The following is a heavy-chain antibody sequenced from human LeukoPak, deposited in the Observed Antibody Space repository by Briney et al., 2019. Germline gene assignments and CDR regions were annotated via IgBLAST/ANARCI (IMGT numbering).Heavy chain of an antibody. V-gene: IGHV1-46*01. CDR3: ARELWVDYGDYGGGDAFDI. Sequence: VASVTVSCKASGYTFTSYYMHWVRQAPGQGLGWMGIINPSGGSTSYAQKFQGRVTMTRDTSTSTVYMELSSLRSEDTAVYYCARELWVDYGDYGGGDAFDIWGQGTMVTVSS. D-gene: IGHD4-17*01. CDR2: INPSGGST. CDR1: GYTFTSYY. J-gene: IGHJ3*02.